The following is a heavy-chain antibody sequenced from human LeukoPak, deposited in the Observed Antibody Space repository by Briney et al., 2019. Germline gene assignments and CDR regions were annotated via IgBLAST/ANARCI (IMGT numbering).Heavy chain of an antibody. J-gene: IGHJ4*02. D-gene: IGHD3-22*01. CDR2: INHSGST. Sequence: PSETLSLTCAVYGGSFSGYYWSWIRQPPGKGLEWIGEINHSGSTNYNPSLKSRVTISVDTSKNQFSLKLSSVTAADTAVYYCARSLNYYYDSSGSFDYWGQGTLVTVSS. V-gene: IGHV4-34*01. CDR1: GGSFSGYY. CDR3: ARSLNYYYDSSGSFDY.